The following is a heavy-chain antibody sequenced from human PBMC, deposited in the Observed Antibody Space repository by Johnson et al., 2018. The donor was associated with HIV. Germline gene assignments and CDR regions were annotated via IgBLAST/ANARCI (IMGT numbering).Heavy chain of an antibody. Sequence: QVQLVESGGGEVQPGRSLRLSCAASGFTFSGYGMHWVRQAPGKGLEWVAVISYDGSNKYYADSVKGRFTISRDNSKNTRYLQMNSLRAEDTAVFYCARAIVVDDDAFDIWGQGTMVTVSS. D-gene: IGHD3-22*01. J-gene: IGHJ3*02. V-gene: IGHV3-30*03. CDR1: GFTFSGYG. CDR3: ARAIVVDDDAFDI. CDR2: ISYDGSNK.